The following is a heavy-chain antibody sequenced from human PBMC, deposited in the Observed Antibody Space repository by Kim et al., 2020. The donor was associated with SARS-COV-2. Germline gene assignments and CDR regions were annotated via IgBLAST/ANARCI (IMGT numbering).Heavy chain of an antibody. CDR3: ARVDKKVDFWSGTTYYFDY. J-gene: IGHJ4*02. V-gene: IGHV4-34*01. Sequence: SETLSLTCAVYGGSFSGYYWSWIRQPPGKGLEWIGEINHSGSTNYNPSLKSRVTISVDTSKNQFSLKLSSVTAADTAVYYCARVDKKVDFWSGTTYYFDYWGQGTLVTVSS. D-gene: IGHD3-3*01. CDR2: INHSGST. CDR1: GGSFSGYY.